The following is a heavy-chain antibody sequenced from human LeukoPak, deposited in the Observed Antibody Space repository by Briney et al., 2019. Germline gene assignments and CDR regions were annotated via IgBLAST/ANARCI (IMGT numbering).Heavy chain of an antibody. J-gene: IGHJ4*02. V-gene: IGHV3-43D*03. CDR2: ISWDGGST. D-gene: IGHD5-18*01. CDR3: AKALYSYGPPEDY. CDR1: GFTFDDYA. Sequence: PGGSLSLSCAASGFTFDDYAMHWVRQAPGKGLEWVSLISWDGGSTYYADSVKGRFTISRGNSKNSLYLQMNSLRAEDTALYYCAKALYSYGPPEDYWGQGTLVTVSS.